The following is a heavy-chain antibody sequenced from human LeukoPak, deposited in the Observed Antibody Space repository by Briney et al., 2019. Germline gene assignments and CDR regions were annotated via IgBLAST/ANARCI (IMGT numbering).Heavy chain of an antibody. D-gene: IGHD2-15*01. Sequence: GASVKVSCKTSGYTFTANHIHWVRQAPGQGLEWMGWINPKSGVTNYAQKFQGRVTMTRDTSISTAYMELNSLRSDDTAVYFCARRQPYCSGGACYHWGQGTLVTVSS. CDR3: ARRQPYCSGGACYH. CDR2: INPKSGVT. V-gene: IGHV1-2*02. J-gene: IGHJ1*01. CDR1: GYTFTANH.